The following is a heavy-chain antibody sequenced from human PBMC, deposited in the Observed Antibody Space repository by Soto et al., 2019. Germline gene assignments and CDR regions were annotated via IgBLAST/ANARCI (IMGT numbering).Heavy chain of an antibody. CDR2: IYYSGSP. CDR1: GGSINNYY. J-gene: IGHJ4*02. V-gene: IGHV4-59*01. D-gene: IGHD2-15*01. Sequence: SETLSLTCSVSGGSINNYYCSWIRQPPGKGLEWIGYIYYSGSPNYNPSLKSRVTISVDTSKNQFSLNLSSVTAADTAVYYCARAGAATLSDHWGQGTLVTVSS. CDR3: ARAGAATLSDH.